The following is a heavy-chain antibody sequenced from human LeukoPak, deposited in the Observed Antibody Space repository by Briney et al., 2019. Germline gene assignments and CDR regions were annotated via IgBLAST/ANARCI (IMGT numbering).Heavy chain of an antibody. D-gene: IGHD3-22*01. CDR1: GFTFSSYA. Sequence: GGSLRLSCAASGFTFSSYAMSWVRQAPGKGLEWVSVISGGGGSTYYADSVKGRFTISRDNSKNTLYLQMNSLRAEDTAVYYCAKDDRYHYDSSGYYQTWGQGTLVTVSS. CDR2: ISGGGGST. J-gene: IGHJ5*02. V-gene: IGHV3-23*01. CDR3: AKDDRYHYDSSGYYQT.